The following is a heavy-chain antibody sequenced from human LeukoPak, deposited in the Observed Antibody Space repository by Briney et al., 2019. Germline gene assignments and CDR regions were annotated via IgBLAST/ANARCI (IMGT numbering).Heavy chain of an antibody. CDR1: GFTFDDYA. CDR2: ISWNSGSI. Sequence: GRSLRLSCAASGFTFDDYAMHWVRQAPGKGLEWVSGISWNSGSIGYADSVKGRFTISRDNAKNSLYLQMNSLRAEDTALYYCAKDIATGNRLHYFDYWGQGTLVTVSS. CDR3: AKDIATGNRLHYFDY. D-gene: IGHD1-14*01. J-gene: IGHJ4*02. V-gene: IGHV3-9*01.